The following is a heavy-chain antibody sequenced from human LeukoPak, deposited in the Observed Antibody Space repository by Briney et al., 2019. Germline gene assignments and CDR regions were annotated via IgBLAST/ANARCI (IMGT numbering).Heavy chain of an antibody. J-gene: IGHJ4*02. CDR3: ARTARGYSYGYSDY. V-gene: IGHV1-69*04. D-gene: IGHD5-18*01. Sequence: SAKVSCKASGGTFSSYAISWVRQAPGQGLEWMGRIIPILGIANYAQKFQGRVTITADKSTSTAYMELSSLRSEDTAVYYCARTARGYSYGYSDYWGQGTWSPSPQ. CDR1: GGTFSSYA. CDR2: IIPILGIA.